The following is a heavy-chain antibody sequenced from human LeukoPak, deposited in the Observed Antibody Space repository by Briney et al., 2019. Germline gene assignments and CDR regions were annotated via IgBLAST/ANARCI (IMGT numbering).Heavy chain of an antibody. J-gene: IGHJ6*02. V-gene: IGHV1-69*04. CDR2: IIPMLGTV. Sequence: SVKVSCKASGATFSSYAINWVRQAPGQGLEWMGRIIPMLGTVNYAQKFQGRVTIIADKFTSTAYMEVSSLRSEDTAVYYCARDQKVGATPYFGMDVWGQGTTVTVSS. D-gene: IGHD1-26*01. CDR1: GATFSSYA. CDR3: ARDQKVGATPYFGMDV.